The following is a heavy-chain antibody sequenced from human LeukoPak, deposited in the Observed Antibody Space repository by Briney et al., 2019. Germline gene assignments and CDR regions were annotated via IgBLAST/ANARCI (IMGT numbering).Heavy chain of an antibody. D-gene: IGHD3-22*01. CDR1: GYTFTDYY. Sequence: ASVKVSCKASGYTFTDYYMHWVRQAPGQGVEWMGWINPNSGGTNYAQKFQGRVTMTRDTSISTAYMELSRLRSDDTAVYYCARDRGPLYYDSSGYYYSFAFDIWGQGTMVTVSS. V-gene: IGHV1-2*02. CDR3: ARDRGPLYYDSSGYYYSFAFDI. J-gene: IGHJ3*02. CDR2: INPNSGGT.